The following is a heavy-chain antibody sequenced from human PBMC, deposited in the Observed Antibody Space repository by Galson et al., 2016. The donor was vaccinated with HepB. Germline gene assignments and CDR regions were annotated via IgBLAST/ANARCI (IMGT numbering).Heavy chain of an antibody. CDR2: IYYSGST. Sequence: SETLSLTCTVSGGSVSDPIYYWGWIRQSPGKGLEWIATIYYSGSTYYNPSLKSRVIISVDTSKNQFSLKLSSVTAADTAVYYCASYGARRRVDVWVQGTTVTVSS. V-gene: IGHV4-39*01. D-gene: IGHD3-10*01. CDR3: ASYGARRRVDV. J-gene: IGHJ6*02. CDR1: GGSVSDPIYY.